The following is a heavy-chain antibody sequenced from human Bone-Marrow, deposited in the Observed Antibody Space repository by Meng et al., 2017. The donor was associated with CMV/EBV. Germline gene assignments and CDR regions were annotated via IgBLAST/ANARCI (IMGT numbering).Heavy chain of an antibody. CDR1: GFTFSSYE. Sequence: GGSLRLSCAASGFTFSSYEMNWVRQAPGKGLEWVSYISSSGSTIYYADSVKGRFTISRDNAKNSLYLQMNSLRAEDTAVYYCAAWEVVAWGNYYYGMDVWGPGNTVTVAS. CDR2: ISSSGSTI. D-gene: IGHD2-15*01. V-gene: IGHV3-48*03. J-gene: IGHJ6*02. CDR3: AAWEVVAWGNYYYGMDV.